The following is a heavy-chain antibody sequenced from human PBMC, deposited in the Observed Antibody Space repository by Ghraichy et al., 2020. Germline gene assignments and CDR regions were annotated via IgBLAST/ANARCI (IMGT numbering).Heavy chain of an antibody. J-gene: IGHJ4*02. CDR2: IFQNGGST. CDR3: ARHPQQRPHLDS. Sequence: SETLSLTCTVSGASITSAGSRTTTTYYWDWIRQTPGKGLEWIGNIFQNGGSTLYNPSLMSRVTISLDTSKNQFSLRLRSVTAADTAVYYCARHPQQRPHLDSWGRGSLVTVSS. CDR1: GASITSAGSRTTTTYY. V-gene: IGHV4-39*07. D-gene: IGHD6-13*01.